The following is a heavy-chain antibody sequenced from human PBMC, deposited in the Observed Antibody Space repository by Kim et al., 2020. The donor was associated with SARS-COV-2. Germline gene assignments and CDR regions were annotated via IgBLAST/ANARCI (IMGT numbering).Heavy chain of an antibody. D-gene: IGHD6-19*01. CDR1: GFAFNTYA. Sequence: GGSLRLSCVASGFAFNTYAMSWVRQAPGKGLEWVSSISGSGGANTYYADSVRGRFTISRDKSKNTLYVQMSSLSPEDTAVYYCARQKGGLWLALGYMDVWGKGTTVTVSS. CDR2: ISGSGGANT. V-gene: IGHV3-23*01. J-gene: IGHJ6*03. CDR3: ARQKGGLWLALGYMDV.